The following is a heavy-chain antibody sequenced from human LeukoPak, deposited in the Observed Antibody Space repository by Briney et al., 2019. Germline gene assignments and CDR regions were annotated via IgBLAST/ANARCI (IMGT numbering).Heavy chain of an antibody. Sequence: ASMKVSCKASGYAFIGYYIHWVRQAPGQGLEWLGSIFPNTGDTRYAQKFQGRVTMTRDTPISTASMELRRLKSDDSAVYYCARDSGWGNYRSVDYFDYWGQGTLVTVSS. CDR2: IFPNTGDT. CDR1: GYAFIGYY. J-gene: IGHJ4*02. CDR3: ARDSGWGNYRSVDYFDY. V-gene: IGHV1-2*02. D-gene: IGHD3-16*02.